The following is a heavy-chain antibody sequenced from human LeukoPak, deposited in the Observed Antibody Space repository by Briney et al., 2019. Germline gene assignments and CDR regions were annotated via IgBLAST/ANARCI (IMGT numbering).Heavy chain of an antibody. CDR1: GFTFSAYS. CDR3: ARGGVVGATSRGVAFDL. D-gene: IGHD1-26*01. CDR2: ISSSSSYI. Sequence: GGSLRLSCAASGFTFSAYSMNWVRQAPGKGLEWVSSISSSSSYIYYADSVKGRFALSRDNAKNSLYLQMNSLRAEDTAVYYCARGGVVGATSRGVAFDLWGQGTMVTVSS. J-gene: IGHJ3*01. V-gene: IGHV3-21*01.